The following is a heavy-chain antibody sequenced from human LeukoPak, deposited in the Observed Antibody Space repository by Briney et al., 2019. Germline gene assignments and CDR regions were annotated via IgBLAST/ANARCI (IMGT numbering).Heavy chain of an antibody. CDR1: GFSFSSYA. D-gene: IGHD3-22*01. V-gene: IGHV3-23*01. CDR3: APDPSRIVAGRCDY. CDR2: ISGSGDSP. Sequence: GGSLRLSCAASGFSFSSYAMSWVRQAPGKGLEWVSGISGSGDSPYYADSVKGRFTISRDNSKNTLYLQMNSLRAEDTAVYYCAPDPSRIVAGRCDYWGQGTRVTVSS. J-gene: IGHJ4*02.